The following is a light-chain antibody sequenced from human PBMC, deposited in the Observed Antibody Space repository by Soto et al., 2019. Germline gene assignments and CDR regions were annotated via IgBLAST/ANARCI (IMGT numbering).Light chain of an antibody. CDR1: QSVGGN. Sequence: EIVMTQSPATLSVSPGERATLSCRASQSVGGNLAWYQQKPGQVPRLLIYGASTRATGVPARFTGSGSGTEFTLTFSSLQSEDFAVYYCQQYNNWPITFGQGTRLEIK. V-gene: IGKV3-15*01. CDR2: GAS. CDR3: QQYNNWPIT. J-gene: IGKJ5*01.